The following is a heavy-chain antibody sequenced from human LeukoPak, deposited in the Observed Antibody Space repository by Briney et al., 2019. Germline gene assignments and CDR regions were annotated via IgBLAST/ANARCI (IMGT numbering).Heavy chain of an antibody. CDR1: GFTFSSYS. Sequence: GGSLRLSCAASGFTFSSYSMNWVRQAPGKGLEWVSSISSSSSYIYYADSVKGRFTISRDNAKNSLYLQMNSLRAEDTAVYYCARVGVYSSSLNYYMDVWGKGTTVTVSS. CDR2: ISSSSSYI. D-gene: IGHD6-13*01. CDR3: ARVGVYSSSLNYYMDV. J-gene: IGHJ6*03. V-gene: IGHV3-21*01.